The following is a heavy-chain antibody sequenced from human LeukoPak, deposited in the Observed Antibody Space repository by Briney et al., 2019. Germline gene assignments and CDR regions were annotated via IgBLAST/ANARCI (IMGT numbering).Heavy chain of an antibody. J-gene: IGHJ1*01. CDR1: GYTFSGYY. V-gene: IGHV1-2*02. Sequence: ASVKVSCKASGYTFSGYYLHWVRQAPGQGLEWTGWINPNSGGTNSAQKFQGRVTMTRDTSIITAYMELSRLRSDDTAVYFCARGYYDSSDYEYFQHWGQGTLVTVSS. CDR3: ARGYYDSSDYEYFQH. CDR2: INPNSGGT. D-gene: IGHD3-22*01.